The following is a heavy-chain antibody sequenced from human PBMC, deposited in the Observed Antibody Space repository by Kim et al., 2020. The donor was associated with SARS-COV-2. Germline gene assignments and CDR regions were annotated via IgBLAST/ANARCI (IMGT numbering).Heavy chain of an antibody. CDR1: GFTFEDYA. CDR2: IVPGGSSI. Sequence: GGSLRLSCAVSGFTFEDYAMTWVRQAPGKGLEWVSGIVPGGSSIYYADSVKGRFTISRDTSKNTLYLQMNSLRVEDTAVYYCAKDRRGYSSSFPDFWGHGTLVTVAS. V-gene: IGHV3-23*03. J-gene: IGHJ5*01. D-gene: IGHD2-2*01. CDR3: AKDRRGYSSSFPDF.